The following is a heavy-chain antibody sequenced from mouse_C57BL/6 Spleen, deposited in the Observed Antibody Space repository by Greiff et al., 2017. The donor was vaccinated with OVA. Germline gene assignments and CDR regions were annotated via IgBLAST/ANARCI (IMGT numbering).Heavy chain of an antibody. CDR1: GYAFSSYW. CDR2: IYPGDGDT. CDR3: ARRVYGSSSYYFDD. Sequence: VQGVESGAELVKPGASVKISCKASGYAFSSYWMNWVKQRPGKGLEWIGQIYPGDGDTNYNGKFKGKATLTADKSSSTAYMQLSSLTSEDSAVYFCARRVYGSSSYYFDDWGQGTTLTVSS. D-gene: IGHD1-1*01. V-gene: IGHV1-80*01. J-gene: IGHJ2*01.